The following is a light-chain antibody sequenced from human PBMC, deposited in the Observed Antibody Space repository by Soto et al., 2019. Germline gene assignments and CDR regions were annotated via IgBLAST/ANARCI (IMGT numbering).Light chain of an antibody. J-gene: IGKJ1*01. V-gene: IGKV3-20*01. CDR3: QQYGSSPRT. CDR2: GTS. Sequence: EVVLTQSPDTLSLSPGVRATLSCRASQSVGSYLAWYQQKPGQAPRLLIYGTSSRATGIPDRFSGSGSGTDFTLTISRLEPEDFAVYYCQQYGSSPRTFGQGTKVDIK. CDR1: QSVGSY.